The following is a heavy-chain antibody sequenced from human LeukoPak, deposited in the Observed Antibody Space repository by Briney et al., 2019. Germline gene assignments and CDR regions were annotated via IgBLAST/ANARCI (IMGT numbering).Heavy chain of an antibody. D-gene: IGHD3-22*01. CDR1: GGSIGKTNW. J-gene: IGHJ4*02. CDR3: ARVYDRSGRSLDY. Sequence: SETLSLTCAVSGGSIGKTNWWSWVRQPPGKGLEWIGEIYHGDSTNYNPSLKSRVTISGDKSKYQFSLRLRSVTAADTAVYYCARVYDRSGRSLDYWGQGILVTVSS. V-gene: IGHV4-4*02. CDR2: IYHGDST.